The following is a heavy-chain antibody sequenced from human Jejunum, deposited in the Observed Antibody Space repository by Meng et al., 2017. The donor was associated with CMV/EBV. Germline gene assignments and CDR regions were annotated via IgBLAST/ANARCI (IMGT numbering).Heavy chain of an antibody. J-gene: IGHJ4*02. V-gene: IGHV3-23*01. CDR3: AKCPPRYSGSTYYLDY. Sequence: FTFSSYVMIWVRQAPGGGLEWVSSITGTGGSTYYADSVKGRFTISRDNSKNTLYLQMDSLRDEDTAVYYCAKCPPRYSGSTYYLDYWGQGTLVTVSS. D-gene: IGHD1-26*01. CDR1: FTFSSYV. CDR2: ITGTGGST.